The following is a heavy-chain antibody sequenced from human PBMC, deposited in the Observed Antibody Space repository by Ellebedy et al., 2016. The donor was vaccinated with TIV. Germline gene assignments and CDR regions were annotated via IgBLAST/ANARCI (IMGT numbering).Heavy chain of an antibody. Sequence: GESLKISXAASGFTFRSFWMHWVRQAPGKGLVWVSRIDNDGRNTIYADSVKGRLTISRDNAKNTVYLQLNSLRAEDTAVYYCARGGYNHGFDIWGQGTMVTVSS. CDR3: ARGGYNHGFDI. D-gene: IGHD5-18*01. CDR1: GFTFRSFW. V-gene: IGHV3-74*01. CDR2: IDNDGRNT. J-gene: IGHJ3*02.